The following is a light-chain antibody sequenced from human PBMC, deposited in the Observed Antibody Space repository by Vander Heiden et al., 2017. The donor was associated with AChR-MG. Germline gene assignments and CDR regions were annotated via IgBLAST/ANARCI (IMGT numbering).Light chain of an antibody. Sequence: QSALTQPASVSGSPGQSITISCTGTSSDIGGYNYVSWYQQRPGKAPKLIIYDVSNRPSGVSNRFSGSKSGNTASLTISGLQAEDEADYYCSSYTSSTTLEVFGTGTKVTVL. J-gene: IGLJ1*01. CDR2: DVS. CDR3: SSYTSSTTLEV. CDR1: SSDIGGYNY. V-gene: IGLV2-14*01.